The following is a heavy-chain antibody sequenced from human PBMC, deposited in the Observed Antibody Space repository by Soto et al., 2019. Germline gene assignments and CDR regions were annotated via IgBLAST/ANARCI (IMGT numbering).Heavy chain of an antibody. J-gene: IGHJ5*02. CDR3: ARTWGGTYSFDP. CDR1: GDSITNNNW. D-gene: IGHD3-16*01. CDR2: MHHSGRS. V-gene: IGHV4-4*02. Sequence: QVQLQESGPGLVKPSGTLSLTCAVSGDSITNNNWWTWVRQSPGKGLEWIGEMHHSGRSDYNPSLRSRVTISLDRSKNQFALDLSSVTAADSAVYYWARTWGGTYSFDPWGQGTLVTVSS.